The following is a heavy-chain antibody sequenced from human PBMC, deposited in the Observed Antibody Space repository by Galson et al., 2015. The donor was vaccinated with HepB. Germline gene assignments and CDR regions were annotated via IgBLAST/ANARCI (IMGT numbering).Heavy chain of an antibody. V-gene: IGHV3-15*01. CDR3: TTDYCSSTSCNTY. D-gene: IGHD2-2*02. CDR1: GFTFSNAW. Sequence: SLRLSCAASGFTFSNAWMSWVRQAPGKGLEWVGRIKSKTDGGTTDYAAPVKGRFTISRDDSKNTLYLQMNSLKTEDTAVYYCTTDYCSSTSCNTYWGPGTLVTVSS. CDR2: IKSKTDGGTT. J-gene: IGHJ4*02.